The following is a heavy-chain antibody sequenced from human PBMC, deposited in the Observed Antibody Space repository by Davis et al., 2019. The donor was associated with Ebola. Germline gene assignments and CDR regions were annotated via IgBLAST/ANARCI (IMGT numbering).Heavy chain of an antibody. J-gene: IGHJ4*02. V-gene: IGHV4-59*01. CDR3: ARKLGRAAPIDY. Sequence: MPSETLSFTCAVYGGSFSGYYWSWIRQSPGKGLEWIGNISYSGSSSYSGSTNYHSSLKSRIFISVDTSKNQFSLKLSSVTAADTAVYYCARKLGRAAPIDYWGQGTLVTVSS. CDR2: ISYSGSSSYSGST. CDR1: GGSFSGYY. D-gene: IGHD7-27*01.